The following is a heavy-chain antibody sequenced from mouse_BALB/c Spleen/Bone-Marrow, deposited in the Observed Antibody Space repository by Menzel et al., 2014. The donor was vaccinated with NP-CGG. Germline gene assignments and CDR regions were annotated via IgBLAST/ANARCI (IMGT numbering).Heavy chain of an antibody. J-gene: IGHJ3*01. CDR2: IRLKSNNYAT. CDR3: TRGGLRRGFAY. D-gene: IGHD2-2*01. Sequence: EVQLVESGGGLVQPGGSMKLSCVASGFTFSNYWMNWVRQSPEKGLEWVAEIRLKSNNYATHYAESVKGRFTISRDDSKSSVYLQMNNLRAEDPGIYYCTRGGLRRGFAYWGQGTLVTVSA. CDR1: GFTFSNYW. V-gene: IGHV6-6*02.